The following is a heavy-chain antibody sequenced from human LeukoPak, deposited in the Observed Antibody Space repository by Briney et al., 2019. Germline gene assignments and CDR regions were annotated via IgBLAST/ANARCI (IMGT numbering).Heavy chain of an antibody. Sequence: GGSLRLSCAASGFTFSSYSMNWVRQAPGKGLVWVSRINSDGSSTSYADSVKGRFTISRDNAKNTLYLQMNSLRAEDTAVYYCARDFYCGGDCYSSDAFDIWGQGTMVTVSS. J-gene: IGHJ3*02. CDR2: INSDGSST. CDR1: GFTFSSYS. D-gene: IGHD2-21*02. CDR3: ARDFYCGGDCYSSDAFDI. V-gene: IGHV3-74*01.